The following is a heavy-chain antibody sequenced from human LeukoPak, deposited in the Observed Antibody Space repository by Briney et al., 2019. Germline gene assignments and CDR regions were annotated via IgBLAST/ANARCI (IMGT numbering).Heavy chain of an antibody. Sequence: GGSLRLSCAASGFTFDGYAMHWVRQAPGKGLEWVSGISWNSGSIGYADSVKGRFTISRDNAKNSLYLQMDSLGPEDTAVYYCARDPYSGNYGTYYYYYMDVWGKGTTVTISS. CDR2: ISWNSGSI. J-gene: IGHJ6*03. CDR1: GFTFDGYA. CDR3: ARDPYSGNYGTYYYYYMDV. V-gene: IGHV3-9*01. D-gene: IGHD1-26*01.